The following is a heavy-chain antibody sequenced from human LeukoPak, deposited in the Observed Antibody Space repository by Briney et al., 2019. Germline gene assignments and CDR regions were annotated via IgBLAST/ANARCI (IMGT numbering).Heavy chain of an antibody. J-gene: IGHJ6*02. CDR2: ISGSGGST. Sequence: GGSLRLSCAASGFTFSSYAMSWVRQTPGKGLEWVSAISGSGGSTYYADSVKGRFTISRDNSENTLSLQMDSLRAEDTAPYYCAKSVAIYFYYGLDVWGQGTTVTVSS. CDR1: GFTFSSYA. D-gene: IGHD3-3*01. V-gene: IGHV3-23*01. CDR3: AKSVAIYFYYGLDV.